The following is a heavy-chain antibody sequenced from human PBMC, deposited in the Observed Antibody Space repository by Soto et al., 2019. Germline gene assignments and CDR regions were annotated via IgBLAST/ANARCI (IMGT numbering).Heavy chain of an antibody. D-gene: IGHD2-21*02. Sequence: GGSLRLSCAASGFTFRNYGMHWVRQAPGKGLEWVAGIWYDGSNPYYADSVKGRFTITRDSSKNTVYLQINSLSAEDTAVFYCARDSDSGGDSGWFHPWGQGTLVTVSS. CDR3: ARDSDSGGDSGWFHP. J-gene: IGHJ5*02. V-gene: IGHV3-33*01. CDR1: GFTFRNYG. CDR2: IWYDGSNP.